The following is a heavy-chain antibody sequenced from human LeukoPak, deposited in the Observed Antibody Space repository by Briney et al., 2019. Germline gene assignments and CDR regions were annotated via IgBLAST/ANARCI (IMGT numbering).Heavy chain of an antibody. CDR1: GFTFSSYA. D-gene: IGHD5-18*01. Sequence: GRSLRLSCAASGFTFSSYAMHWVRQAPGKGLEWVAVISYDGSNKYYADSVKGRFTISRDNSKNTLYLQMNSLRAEDTAVYYCASGYSYGYNDYWGQGTLVTVSS. CDR3: ASGYSYGYNDY. CDR2: ISYDGSNK. V-gene: IGHV3-30-3*01. J-gene: IGHJ4*02.